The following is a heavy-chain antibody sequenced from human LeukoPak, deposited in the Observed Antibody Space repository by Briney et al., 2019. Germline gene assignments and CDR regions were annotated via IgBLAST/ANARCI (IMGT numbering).Heavy chain of an antibody. Sequence: SETLSLTCLVSGGSITSYYWNWIRQPPGKGLEWIGYIYYSGSTNYNPSLKSRVTISVETSKNQFSLNLSSVTAADTAVYYCAREGNYQSFDYWGQGTLVTVSS. CDR1: GGSITSYY. CDR2: IYYSGST. D-gene: IGHD4-11*01. J-gene: IGHJ4*02. CDR3: AREGNYQSFDY. V-gene: IGHV4-59*12.